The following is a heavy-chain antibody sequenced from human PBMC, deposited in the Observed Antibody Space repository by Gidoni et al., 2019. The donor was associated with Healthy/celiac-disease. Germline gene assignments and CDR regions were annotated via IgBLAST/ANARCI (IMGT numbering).Heavy chain of an antibody. D-gene: IGHD2-2*01. V-gene: IGHV3-30*02. CDR2: IRYDGSNK. J-gene: IGHJ4*02. CDR1: GFTFRSNG. Sequence: QVQLVESGGGVVQPGGSLRPSCAASGFTFRSNGLHWVRQDPGKGLEWVAFIRYDGSNKYYADSVKGRFTISRDNSKNTLYLQMNSLRAEDTAVYYCAKEARRSLCSSTSCPDDYWGQGTLVTVSS. CDR3: AKEARRSLCSSTSCPDDY.